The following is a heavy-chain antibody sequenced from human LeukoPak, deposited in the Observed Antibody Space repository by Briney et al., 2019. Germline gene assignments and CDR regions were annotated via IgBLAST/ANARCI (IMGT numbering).Heavy chain of an antibody. CDR3: ARAIYYYGSGSYYHDAFDI. D-gene: IGHD3-10*01. CDR1: GYTFTSYD. Sequence: ASVKVSCKASGYTFTSYDINWVRQATGQGLEWMGWMNPNSGNTGYAQKFQGRVTITRNTSISTAYMELSSLRSEDTAVYYCARAIYYYGSGSYYHDAFDIWGQGTMVTVSS. J-gene: IGHJ3*02. V-gene: IGHV1-8*03. CDR2: MNPNSGNT.